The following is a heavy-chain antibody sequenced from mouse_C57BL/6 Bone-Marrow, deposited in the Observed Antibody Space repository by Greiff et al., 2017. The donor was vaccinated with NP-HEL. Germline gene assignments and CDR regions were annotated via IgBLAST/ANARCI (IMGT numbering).Heavy chain of an antibody. D-gene: IGHD4-1*01. Sequence: VKLQQPGAELVKPGASVKLSCKASGYTFTSYWMHWVKQRPGQGLEWIGMIHPNSGSTNYNEKFKSKATLTVDKSSSTAYMQLSSLTSEDSAVYYCARWGLGRNYYAMDYWGQGTSVTVSS. CDR2: IHPNSGST. J-gene: IGHJ4*01. CDR1: GYTFTSYW. V-gene: IGHV1-64*01. CDR3: ARWGLGRNYYAMDY.